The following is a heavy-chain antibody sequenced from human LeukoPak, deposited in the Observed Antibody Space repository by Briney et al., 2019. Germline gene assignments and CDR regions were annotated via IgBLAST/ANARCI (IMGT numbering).Heavy chain of an antibody. CDR3: ARVDGSGTPSGY. J-gene: IGHJ4*02. CDR1: GGSFSGYY. CDR2: INHSGST. D-gene: IGHD3-10*01. V-gene: IGHV4-34*01. Sequence: SETLSLTCAVYGGSFSGYYWSWIRQPPGRGLEWIGEINHSGSTNYNPSLKSRVTISVDTSKNQFSLKLSSVTAADTAVYYCARVDGSGTPSGYWGQETLVTVSS.